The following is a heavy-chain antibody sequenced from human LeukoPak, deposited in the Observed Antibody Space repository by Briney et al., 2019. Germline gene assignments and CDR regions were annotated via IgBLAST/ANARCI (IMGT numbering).Heavy chain of an antibody. CDR3: ARSPKKPRFDP. J-gene: IGHJ5*02. CDR1: GGSISSSSYY. Sequence: SETLSLTCTVSGGSISSSSYYWGWLRQPPGKGLEWIGSIYYSGSTYYNPSLKSRVTISVDTSKNQFSLKLSSVTAADTAVYYWARSPKKPRFDPWGQGTLVTVSS. CDR2: IYYSGST. V-gene: IGHV4-39*01.